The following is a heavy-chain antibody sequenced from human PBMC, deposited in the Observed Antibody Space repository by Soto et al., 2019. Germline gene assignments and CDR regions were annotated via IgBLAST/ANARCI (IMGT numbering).Heavy chain of an antibody. Sequence: QVQLVQSGAEVKKPGASVKVSCKASGYTFTGYYMHWVRQAPGQGLEWMGWINPNSGGTNYAQQFQGWVTMTRDTSISTAYRELSRMRSDDTAVYYCAREGGGEEMATIAFDYWGQGTLVTVSS. CDR1: GYTFTGYY. CDR3: AREGGGEEMATIAFDY. J-gene: IGHJ4*02. CDR2: INPNSGGT. D-gene: IGHD5-12*01. V-gene: IGHV1-2*04.